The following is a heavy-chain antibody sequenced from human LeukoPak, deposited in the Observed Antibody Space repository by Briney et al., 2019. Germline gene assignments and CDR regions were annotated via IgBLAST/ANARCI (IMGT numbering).Heavy chain of an antibody. J-gene: IGHJ4*02. D-gene: IGHD3-22*01. Sequence: GGSLRLSCAASGFTFSSYAMSWVRPAPGEGLEWVSALSGSGGSTYYADSVKGRFTISRDNSKNTLYLQMNSLRAEDTAVYYCARYSSGYYPRLPDYFYYWGQGTLVTVSS. V-gene: IGHV3-23*01. CDR1: GFTFSSYA. CDR3: ARYSSGYYPRLPDYFYY. CDR2: LSGSGGST.